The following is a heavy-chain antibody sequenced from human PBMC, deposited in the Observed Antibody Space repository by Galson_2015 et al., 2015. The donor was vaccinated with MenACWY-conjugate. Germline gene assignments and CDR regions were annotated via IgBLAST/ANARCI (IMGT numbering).Heavy chain of an antibody. D-gene: IGHD2/OR15-2a*01. CDR2: VNPEDGET. J-gene: IGHJ6*02. CDR1: GSSLSEIF. V-gene: IGHV1-24*01. Sequence: SVKVSCKVTGSSLSEIFMHWVRRAPGNGFGWMGGVNPEDGETIYAREFQGRVTMAEDTSTDTGYKELGRLRSEDTAVYYCASVRAVYCHSGPCYGLDDWGQGATV. CDR3: ASVRAVYCHSGPCYGLDD.